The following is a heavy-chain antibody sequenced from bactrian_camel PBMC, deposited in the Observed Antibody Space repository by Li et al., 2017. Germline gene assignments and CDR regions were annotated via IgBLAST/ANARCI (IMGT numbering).Heavy chain of an antibody. D-gene: IGHD6*01. CDR3: AADHPTPAGLCPGVERVADLGH. Sequence: HVQLVESGGGSVQAGGSLRLSCAASGLTYSTMSMAWFRQAPGNEREGVATIDSDGDTNYADSVKGRFTISQDNAKTTLYLQMNSLKPEDTAMYYCAADHPTPAGLCPGVERVADLGHSGPGTQVTVS. CDR1: GLTYSTMS. V-gene: IGHV3S53*01. J-gene: IGHJ6*01. CDR2: IDSDGDT.